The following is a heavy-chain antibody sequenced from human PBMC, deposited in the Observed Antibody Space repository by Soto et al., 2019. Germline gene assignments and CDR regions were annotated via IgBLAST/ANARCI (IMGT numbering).Heavy chain of an antibody. CDR3: ARAFYGDYAAYYFAMDV. CDR1: YYSIGSTGY. D-gene: IGHD4-17*01. CDR2: IYHSGST. J-gene: IGHJ6*02. Sequence: SDTLSGTVTVAYYSIGSTGYWGWILQPPGKGLEWIGNIYHSGSTYYNPSLKSRVTMSVDTSKNQFSLKLSSVTAADTAVYYCARAFYGDYAAYYFAMDVWGQGTTVAVSS. V-gene: IGHV4-38-2*02.